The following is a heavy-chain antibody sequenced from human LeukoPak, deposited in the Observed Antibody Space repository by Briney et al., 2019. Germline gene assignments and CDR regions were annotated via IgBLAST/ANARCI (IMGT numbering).Heavy chain of an antibody. V-gene: IGHV4-39*01. CDR2: IYYSGST. J-gene: IGHJ4*02. Sequence: SETLSLTCTVSGGSISSSSYYWGWIRQPPGKGLEWIGSIYYSGSTYYNPSLKSRVTISVDTSKNQFSLKLSSVTAADTAVYYCARRGQAMIVVWFDYWGQGTLVTVSS. D-gene: IGHD3-22*01. CDR3: ARRGQAMIVVWFDY. CDR1: GGSISSSSYY.